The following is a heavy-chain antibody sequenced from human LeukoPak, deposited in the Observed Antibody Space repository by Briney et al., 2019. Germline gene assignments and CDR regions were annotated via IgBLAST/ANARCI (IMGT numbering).Heavy chain of an antibody. CDR1: GGSISSSSYY. V-gene: IGHV4-39*07. J-gene: IGHJ5*02. CDR2: IYHSGST. Sequence: SETLSLTCTVSGGSISSSSYYWGWIRQPPGKGLEWIGSIYHSGSTYYNPSLKSRVTISVDTSKNQFSLKLSSVTAADTAVYYCARQWFRDTAENWFDPWGQGTLVTVSS. CDR3: ARQWFRDTAENWFDP. D-gene: IGHD5-18*01.